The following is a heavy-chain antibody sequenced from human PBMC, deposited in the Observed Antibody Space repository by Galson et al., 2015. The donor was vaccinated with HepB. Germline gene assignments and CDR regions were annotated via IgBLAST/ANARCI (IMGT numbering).Heavy chain of an antibody. V-gene: IGHV1-18*01. J-gene: IGHJ5*02. CDR2: IGAYNGNT. Sequence: SVKVSCKASGYTFTSYGISWVRQAPGQGLEWMGWIGAYNGNTNYAQKLQGRVTMTTDTSTSTAYMELRSLRSDDTAVYYCARDHCGGDCPHNWFDPWGQGTLVTVSS. CDR1: GYTFTSYG. D-gene: IGHD2-21*02. CDR3: ARDHCGGDCPHNWFDP.